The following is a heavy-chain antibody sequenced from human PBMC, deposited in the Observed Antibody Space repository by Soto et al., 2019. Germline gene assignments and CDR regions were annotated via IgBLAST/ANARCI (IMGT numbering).Heavy chain of an antibody. J-gene: IGHJ3*02. CDR2: VDPSDSYV. Sequence: GESLKISCEGSGYTFSNYWISWVRQLPGKGLEWLGKVDPSDSYVNYSPSFQGHVTVSVDKSISTAYLQWSSLKASDSAMYYCARRLHSSNWGDDALDIWGQGTMVTVSS. D-gene: IGHD6-13*01. V-gene: IGHV5-10-1*01. CDR1: GYTFSNYW. CDR3: ARRLHSSNWGDDALDI.